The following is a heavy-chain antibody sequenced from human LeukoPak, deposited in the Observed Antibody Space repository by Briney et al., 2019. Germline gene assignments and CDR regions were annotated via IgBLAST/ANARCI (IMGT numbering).Heavy chain of an antibody. V-gene: IGHV4-30-4*01. CDR3: ARDPGKYDYGPSGYYGMDV. D-gene: IGHD4-17*01. CDR2: IYYSGST. J-gene: IGHJ6*02. CDR1: GGSISSGDYY. Sequence: SETLSLTCTVSGGSISSGDYYWGWIRQPPGKGLEWIGYIYYSGSTYYNPSLKSRVIISVDTSKNQFSLKLSSVTAADTAVYYCARDPGKYDYGPSGYYGMDVWGQGTTVTVSS.